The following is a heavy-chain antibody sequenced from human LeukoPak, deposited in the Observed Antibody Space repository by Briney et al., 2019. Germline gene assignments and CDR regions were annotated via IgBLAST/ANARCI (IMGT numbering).Heavy chain of an antibody. J-gene: IGHJ6*02. D-gene: IGHD1-26*01. CDR1: GFTFSSYG. CDR3: AKVGGDWSGYYYYGLDV. Sequence: PGGSLRLSCAASGFTFSSYGMHWVRQAPGKGLEWVAVISYDGSNKYYADSVKGRFTISRDNSKNTLYLQMNSLRAEDTAVYYCAKVGGDWSGYYYYGLDVWGQGTTVTVSS. CDR2: ISYDGSNK. V-gene: IGHV3-30*18.